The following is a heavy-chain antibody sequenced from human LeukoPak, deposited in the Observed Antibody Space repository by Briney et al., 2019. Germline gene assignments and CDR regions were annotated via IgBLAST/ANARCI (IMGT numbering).Heavy chain of an antibody. D-gene: IGHD3-3*01. CDR2: IKQDGSEK. CDR1: EFTFSSYW. Sequence: GGSLRLSCAASEFTFSSYWMTWVRQAPGKGLEWVADIKQDGSEKYYVDSVKGRFTISRDNAKNSLYLQMNSLRAEDTAVYYCAREWYFWSGYPHYYMDVWAKGPRSPSP. CDR3: AREWYFWSGYPHYYMDV. V-gene: IGHV3-7*01. J-gene: IGHJ6*03.